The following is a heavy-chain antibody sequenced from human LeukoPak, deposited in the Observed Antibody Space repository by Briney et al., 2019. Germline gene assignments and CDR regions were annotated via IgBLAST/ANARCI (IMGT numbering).Heavy chain of an antibody. CDR3: ARFGYYGHYFDY. Sequence: SSETLSLTCTVSGGSISSGGYYWSWIRQHPGKGLEWIGYIYYSGSTYYNPSLKSRVTISVDTSKNQFSLKLSSVTAADTAVYYCARFGYYGHYFDYWGQGTLVTVSS. D-gene: IGHD3-10*01. CDR2: IYYSGST. V-gene: IGHV4-31*03. CDR1: GGSISSGGYY. J-gene: IGHJ4*02.